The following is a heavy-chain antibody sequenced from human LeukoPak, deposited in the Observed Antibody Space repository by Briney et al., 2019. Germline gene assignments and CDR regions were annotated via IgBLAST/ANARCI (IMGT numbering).Heavy chain of an antibody. D-gene: IGHD2-15*01. CDR2: ISWNSDSI. CDR1: GFTFDDYA. J-gene: IGHJ6*02. V-gene: IGHV3-9*01. Sequence: GRSLRLSCAASGFTFDDYAMHWVRQAPGKGLQWVSGISWNSDSIGYADSAKGRFTISRDNAKKSLYLQMNSLRSEDTALYYCAKDMTRWPGSGGIDVWGQGTTVTVSS. CDR3: AKDMTRWPGSGGIDV.